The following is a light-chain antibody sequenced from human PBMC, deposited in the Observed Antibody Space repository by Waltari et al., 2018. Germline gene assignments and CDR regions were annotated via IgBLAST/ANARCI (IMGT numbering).Light chain of an antibody. V-gene: IGKV1-39*01. Sequence: QARQSASSYLNWYQQKPGKAPQLLIYAASSLQSGVPSRFSGNGSETDFTLTISSLQPEDVAAYCCQQSYSTPLTLDQGTKVEMK. CDR1: QSASSY. CDR2: AAS. CDR3: QQSYSTPLT. J-gene: IGKJ1*01.